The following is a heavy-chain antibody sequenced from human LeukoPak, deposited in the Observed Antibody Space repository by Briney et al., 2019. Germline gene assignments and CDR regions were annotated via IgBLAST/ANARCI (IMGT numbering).Heavy chain of an antibody. D-gene: IGHD5-18*01. Sequence: SQTLSLTCTVSGGSISIGSYYWSWIRQPAGKGLEWIGRIYTSGSTNYNPSLKSRVTISVDTSKNQFSLKLSSVTAADTAVYYCARDLIQLWLGGYYYYMDVWGKGTTVTVSS. V-gene: IGHV4-61*02. J-gene: IGHJ6*03. CDR1: GGSISIGSYY. CDR2: IYTSGST. CDR3: ARDLIQLWLGGYYYYMDV.